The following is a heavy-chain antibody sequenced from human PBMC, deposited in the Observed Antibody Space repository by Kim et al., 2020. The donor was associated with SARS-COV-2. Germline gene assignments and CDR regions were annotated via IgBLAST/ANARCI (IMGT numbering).Heavy chain of an antibody. Sequence: GGSLRLSCAASGFTFSSYSMNWVRQAPGKGLEWVSYISSSSSTIYYADSVKGRFTISRDNAKNSLYLQMNSLRDEDTAVYYCARDLHGSGSYYFYYYYGMDVWGQGTTVTVSS. V-gene: IGHV3-48*02. CDR1: GFTFSSYS. D-gene: IGHD3-10*01. J-gene: IGHJ6*02. CDR2: ISSSSSTI. CDR3: ARDLHGSGSYYFYYYYGMDV.